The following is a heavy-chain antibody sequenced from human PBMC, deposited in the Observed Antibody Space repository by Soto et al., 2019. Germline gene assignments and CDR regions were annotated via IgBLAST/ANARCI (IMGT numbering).Heavy chain of an antibody. J-gene: IGHJ4*02. Sequence: EVQLVETGGGLIQPGGSLRLSCAASGFTVSSNYMSWVRQAPGKGLEWVSVIYSGGSTYYADSVKGRFTISRDNSKNTLYLQMNSLRAEDTAVDYCAVGGDYDSSGYYPFDYWGQGTLVTVSS. CDR3: AVGGDYDSSGYYPFDY. D-gene: IGHD3-22*01. V-gene: IGHV3-53*02. CDR1: GFTVSSNY. CDR2: IYSGGST.